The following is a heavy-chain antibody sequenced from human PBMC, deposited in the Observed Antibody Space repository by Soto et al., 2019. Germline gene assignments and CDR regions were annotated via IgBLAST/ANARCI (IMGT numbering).Heavy chain of an antibody. D-gene: IGHD6-13*01. CDR1: GFTFSSYG. CDR2: ISYDGSKK. Sequence: QVQLVESGGGVVQPGRSLRLSCAASGFTFSSYGMHWVRQAPGKGLEWVAVISYDGSKKYYADSVKGRFTISRDNSKNTLYLQMNSLRAEDTAVYYCAKARQEYSSSWYDYFDYWGQGTLVTVSS. CDR3: AKARQEYSSSWYDYFDY. V-gene: IGHV3-30*18. J-gene: IGHJ4*02.